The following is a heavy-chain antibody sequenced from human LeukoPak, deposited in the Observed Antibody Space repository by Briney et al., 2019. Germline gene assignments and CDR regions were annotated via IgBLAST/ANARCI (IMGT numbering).Heavy chain of an antibody. CDR1: GGSISSSSYY. V-gene: IGHV4-39*01. J-gene: IGHJ4*02. CDR3: ARRAKYDYYFDY. Sequence: PSETLSLTCNVSGGSISSSSYYWGWIRQPPGKGLEWIGYISYSGSTYYNPSLKGRVTISIGTSKSQFSLNLSSVTAADTAVYYCARRAKYDYYFDYWGQGTLVTVSS. CDR2: ISYSGST. D-gene: IGHD3-16*01.